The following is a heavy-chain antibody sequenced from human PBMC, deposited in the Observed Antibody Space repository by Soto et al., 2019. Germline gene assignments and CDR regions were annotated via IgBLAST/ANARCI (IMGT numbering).Heavy chain of an antibody. V-gene: IGHV3-30-3*01. CDR2: ISYDGSNK. D-gene: IGHD3-3*01. CDR3: ARDDDFWSGYHRREPFDY. CDR1: GVTFSSYA. Sequence: GGSLRLSCAASGVTFSSYAMHWVRQAPGKGLEWVAVISYDGSNKYYADSVKGRFTISRDNSKNTLYLQMNSLRAEDTAVYYCARDDDFWSGYHRREPFDYWGQGTLVTVSS. J-gene: IGHJ4*02.